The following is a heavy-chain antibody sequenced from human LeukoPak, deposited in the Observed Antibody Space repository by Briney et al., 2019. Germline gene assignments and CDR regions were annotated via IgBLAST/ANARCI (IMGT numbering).Heavy chain of an antibody. V-gene: IGHV3-30*02. Sequence: GGSLRLSCAASGFTFSSYGMHWVRQAPGKGLEWVAFIRYDGSNKYYADSVKGRFTISRDNSKNTLYLQMNSLRAEDTAVYYWAKDQLGWGHCSSTSCYTGVFDIWGQGTMVTVSS. CDR1: GFTFSSYG. D-gene: IGHD2-2*02. J-gene: IGHJ3*02. CDR3: AKDQLGWGHCSSTSCYTGVFDI. CDR2: IRYDGSNK.